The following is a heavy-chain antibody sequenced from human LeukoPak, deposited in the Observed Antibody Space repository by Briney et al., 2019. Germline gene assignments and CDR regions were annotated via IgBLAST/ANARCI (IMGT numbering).Heavy chain of an antibody. D-gene: IGHD3-10*01. V-gene: IGHV3-30*02. CDR3: VRDIYGVSGNLHWFDP. CDR1: GFTFSSYG. Sequence: GGSLRLSCAASGFTFSSYGMHWVRQAPGKGLEWVAFIRYDGSNKYYADSVKGRFTISRDNSKNTLNLQMNSLRAEDTAVYYCVRDIYGVSGNLHWFDPWGQGTLVTVSS. J-gene: IGHJ5*02. CDR2: IRYDGSNK.